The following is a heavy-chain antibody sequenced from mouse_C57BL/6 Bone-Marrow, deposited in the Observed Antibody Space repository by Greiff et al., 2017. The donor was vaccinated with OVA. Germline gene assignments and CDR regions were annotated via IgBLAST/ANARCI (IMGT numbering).Heavy chain of an antibody. CDR3: AREVSTTVVARWYFDV. CDR1: GYSITSGYY. Sequence: EVQLQQSGPGLVKPSQSLSLTCSVTGYSITSGYYWNWIRQFPGNKLEWMSYISYDGSNNYNPSLKNRISITRDTSKNQFFLKLNSVTTEDTATYYCAREVSTTVVARWYFDVWGSGTTVTVSS. V-gene: IGHV3-6*01. J-gene: IGHJ1*01. D-gene: IGHD1-1*01. CDR2: ISYDGSN.